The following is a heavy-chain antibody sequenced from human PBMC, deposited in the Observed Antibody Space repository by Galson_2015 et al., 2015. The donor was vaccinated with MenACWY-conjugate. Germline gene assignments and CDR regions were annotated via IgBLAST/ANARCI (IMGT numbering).Heavy chain of an antibody. CDR2: IQEEGSET. CDR3: AREDRRDALDL. Sequence: SLRLSCAAPGFTFSLYWMTWVRQAPGKGLEWVANIQEEGSETYYIDSVTGRFIISRDNAKKSLDLQMNSLRAEDTAVYYCAREDRRDALDLWGPGTMVTVSS. CDR1: GFTFSLYW. V-gene: IGHV3-7*01. J-gene: IGHJ3*01.